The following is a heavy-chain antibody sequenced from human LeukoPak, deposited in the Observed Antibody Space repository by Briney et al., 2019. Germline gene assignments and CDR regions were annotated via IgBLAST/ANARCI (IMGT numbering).Heavy chain of an antibody. D-gene: IGHD3-22*01. CDR3: ARNYDSSGYTTFGY. CDR1: GGSISSYY. V-gene: IGHV4-59*01. Sequence: SETLSLTCTVSGGSISSYYWSWIRQPPGKGLEWIRYIYYSGTTNYNPSLKSRVTISVDTSKNQFSLKLSSVTAADTAVYYCARNYDSSGYTTFGYWGQGTPVTVSS. CDR2: IYYSGTT. J-gene: IGHJ4*02.